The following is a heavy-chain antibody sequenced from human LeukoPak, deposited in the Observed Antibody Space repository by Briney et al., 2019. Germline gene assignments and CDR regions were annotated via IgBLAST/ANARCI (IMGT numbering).Heavy chain of an antibody. CDR1: GFTFSRYG. J-gene: IGHJ4*02. CDR3: AKDQQVGAAAYYFDS. CDR2: IANDGKDK. Sequence: GRSLRLSCAASGFTFSRYGLHWVRQAPGKGLEWVTVIANDGKDKKYADSVKGRFTISRDNSKSTLYLQMNSLRAEDTGVYYCAKDQQVGAAAYYFDSWGQGTLVTVSP. D-gene: IGHD2-2*01. V-gene: IGHV3-30*18.